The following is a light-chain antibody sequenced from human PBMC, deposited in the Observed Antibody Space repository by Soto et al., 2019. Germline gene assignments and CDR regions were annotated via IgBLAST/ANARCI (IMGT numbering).Light chain of an antibody. Sequence: QPVLTQPPSASGTPGQRVTISCSGSSSNIGSQTVHWYQQLPGTAPKLLIYTNNQRPSGVPDRFSGSKSGTSASLAISGLQSEDEAAYYCAAWDDSLNGVVFGGGTKLTVL. J-gene: IGLJ2*01. CDR2: TNN. V-gene: IGLV1-44*01. CDR3: AAWDDSLNGVV. CDR1: SSNIGSQT.